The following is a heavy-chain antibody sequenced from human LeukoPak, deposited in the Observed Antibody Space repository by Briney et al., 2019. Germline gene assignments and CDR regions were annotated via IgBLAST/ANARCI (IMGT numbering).Heavy chain of an antibody. J-gene: IGHJ4*02. Sequence: GESLKISCKVSGYNFTSYWIGWVRQMPGKGLEWMGIIYPGDSNTRYSPSFQGHVTMSADKSISTAYLRWSSLKASDTAIYYCGRSLAGTPPLHYWGQGTLVTVSS. CDR3: GRSLAGTPPLHY. CDR2: IYPGDSNT. D-gene: IGHD6-19*01. CDR1: GYNFTSYW. V-gene: IGHV5-51*01.